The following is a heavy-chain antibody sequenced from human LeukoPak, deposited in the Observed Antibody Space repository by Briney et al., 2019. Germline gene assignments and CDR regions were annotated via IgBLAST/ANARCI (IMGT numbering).Heavy chain of an antibody. D-gene: IGHD1-7*01. CDR2: ISPDGITT. V-gene: IGHV3-74*01. CDR1: GLTFDNSW. CDR3: ATAGNYRFDN. Sequence: GGSLRLSCAASGLTFDNSWIHWVRQGPGRGLVWVSRISPDGITTNYADSVKGRFTISRDNAMNTLYLQMNSLRAEDTAVYYCATAGNYRFDNWGQGTLVTVSS. J-gene: IGHJ4*02.